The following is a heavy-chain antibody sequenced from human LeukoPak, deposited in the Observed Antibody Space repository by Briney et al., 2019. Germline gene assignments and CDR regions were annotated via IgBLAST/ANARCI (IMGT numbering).Heavy chain of an antibody. V-gene: IGHV6-1*01. CDR3: ARGQNHAFDI. Sequence: SQTVSLTCAISGDSVSSNSVAWNWIRQSPSRGLEWLGRTYYRSRWYNDYAVSVKSRISINPDTSKNQFSLQLNSVTPEDTAVYYCARGQNHAFDIWGQGTMVTVSS. CDR1: GDSVSSNSVA. J-gene: IGHJ3*02. CDR2: TYYRSRWYN. D-gene: IGHD2/OR15-2a*01.